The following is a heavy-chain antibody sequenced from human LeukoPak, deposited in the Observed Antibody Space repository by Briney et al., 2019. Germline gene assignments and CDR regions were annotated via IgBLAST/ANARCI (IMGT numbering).Heavy chain of an antibody. CDR3: ARGRYVTTRGGAAAGFLDY. CDR2: ISSGGSTI. J-gene: IGHJ4*02. V-gene: IGHV3-11*04. CDR1: GFIFSDYY. Sequence: GGSLRLSCAASGFIFSDYYMSWIRQAPGKGLEWLSFISSGGSTIYYADSVKGRFTISRDNAQNSLYLQMNSLRAEDTAVYYCARGRYVTTRGGAAAGFLDYWGQGTLVTVST. D-gene: IGHD6-13*01.